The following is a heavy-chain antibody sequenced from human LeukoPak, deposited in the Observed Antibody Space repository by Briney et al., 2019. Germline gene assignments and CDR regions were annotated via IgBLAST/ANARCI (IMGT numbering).Heavy chain of an antibody. V-gene: IGHV1-24*01. Sequence: GASVKVSCKVSGYTLTELSMHWVRQAPGKGLEWMGGFDPEDGETIYAQKFQGRVTMTEDTSTDTAYLQWSSLKASDTAMHYCARHVAPYYFDYWGQGTLVTVSS. CDR3: ARHVAPYYFDY. CDR1: GYTLTELS. J-gene: IGHJ4*02. CDR2: FDPEDGET.